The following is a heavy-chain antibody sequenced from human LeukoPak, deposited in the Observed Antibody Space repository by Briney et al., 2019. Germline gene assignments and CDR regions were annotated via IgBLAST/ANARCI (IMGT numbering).Heavy chain of an antibody. Sequence: GGSLRLSCAASGFTFSSYAMSWVRQAPGKGLEWVSAISGNGGSTYYADSVKGRFTISRDNSKNTLYLQMNSLRAEDTAVYYCAKGYCSSTSCSRGHFDYWGQGALVTVFS. J-gene: IGHJ4*02. D-gene: IGHD2-2*01. CDR1: GFTFSSYA. CDR2: ISGNGGST. V-gene: IGHV3-23*01. CDR3: AKGYCSSTSCSRGHFDY.